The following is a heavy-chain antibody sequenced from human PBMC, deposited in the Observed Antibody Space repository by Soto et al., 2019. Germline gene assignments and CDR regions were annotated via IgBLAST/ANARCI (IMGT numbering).Heavy chain of an antibody. V-gene: IGHV3-9*01. J-gene: IGHJ3*02. D-gene: IGHD3-10*01. CDR1: GFTFDDYA. CDR3: AKDIVRCDATRIDAFDI. Sequence: EVQLVESGGGLVQPGRSLRLSCAASGFTFDDYAMHWVRQAPGKCLEWVSGISWNSGSIGYADSVKGRFTISRDNAKNSLYLQMNSRRADDTALYYCAKDIVRCDATRIDAFDIWGQGTMVTVSS. CDR2: ISWNSGSI.